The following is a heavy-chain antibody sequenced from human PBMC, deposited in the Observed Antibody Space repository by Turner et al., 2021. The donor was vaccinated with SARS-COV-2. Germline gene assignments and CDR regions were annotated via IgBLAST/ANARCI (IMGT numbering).Heavy chain of an antibody. J-gene: IGHJ5*02. V-gene: IGHV1-8*01. Sequence: QVQLVQSGAEVKKPGASVQVSCKASGYTFTSYDIYWVRPATGDGLEWVGWMNPNSGNAGYAQNFQSRSTMNRNTSISTEYMGLSSVSSEDTAVYRCARAAQLTVWFDPWGQGTLVTVSS. CDR1: GYTFTSYD. CDR2: MNPNSGNA. D-gene: IGHD3-9*01. CDR3: ARAAQLTVWFDP.